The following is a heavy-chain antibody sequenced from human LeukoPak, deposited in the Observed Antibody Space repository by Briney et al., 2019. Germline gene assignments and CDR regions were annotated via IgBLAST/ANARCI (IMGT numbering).Heavy chain of an antibody. CDR1: GGSISSYY. CDR3: AGATQYSGNFRGPEYFQH. J-gene: IGHJ1*01. CDR2: IYYSGST. D-gene: IGHD1-26*01. Sequence: KSSETLSLTCTVSGGSISSYYWSWIRQPPGKGLEWIGYIYYSGSTNYNPSLKSRVTISVDTSKNQFSLKLSSVTAADTAVYYCAGATQYSGNFRGPEYFQHWGQGTLVTVSS. V-gene: IGHV4-59*08.